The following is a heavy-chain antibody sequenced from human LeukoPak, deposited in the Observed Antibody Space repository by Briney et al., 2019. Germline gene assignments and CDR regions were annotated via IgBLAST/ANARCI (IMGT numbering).Heavy chain of an antibody. CDR1: GFSSDSYA. V-gene: IGHV3-43D*03. J-gene: IGHJ5*02. CDR2: INWDGTGA. Sequence: GGSLRLSCAASGFSSDSYASHWVRHAPGKGLEWVSLINWDGTGAYYADSVRGRFTISKDISKNSLYLQMNSLKVDDTHFYYCANDRSIAAAGVHHWGQGPQVPVSS. D-gene: IGHD6-13*01. CDR3: ANDRSIAAAGVHH.